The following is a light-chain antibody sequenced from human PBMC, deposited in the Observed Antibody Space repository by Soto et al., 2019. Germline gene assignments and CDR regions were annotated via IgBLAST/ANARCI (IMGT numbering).Light chain of an antibody. CDR3: QKYSSVPF. J-gene: IGKJ3*01. CDR1: QGISNY. CDR2: AAS. Sequence: DIQMTQSPSSLSASVGDRVTITCRASQGISNYIAWYQQKPGKAPKLLIYAASTLQSGVPSRFSGSGSATDFTLNIDSLQPEDVATYSCQKYSSVPFFGPGTKVDIK. V-gene: IGKV1-27*01.